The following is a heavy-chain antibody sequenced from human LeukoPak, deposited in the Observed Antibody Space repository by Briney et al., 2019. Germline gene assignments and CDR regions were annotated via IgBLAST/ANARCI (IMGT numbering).Heavy chain of an antibody. CDR3: VMGGYYPGYFDH. D-gene: IGHD3-10*01. J-gene: IGHJ4*02. V-gene: IGHV5-51*01. Sequence: GESLKISCKASGYTFRTSWIGWVRLMPGKGLEWMAITYPGDSDTKYGPSLQGQVSISVDTFISTAYLHWSRLKASDTAICYCVMGGYYPGYFDHWGQGTLVTVSS. CDR2: TYPGDSDT. CDR1: GYTFRTSW.